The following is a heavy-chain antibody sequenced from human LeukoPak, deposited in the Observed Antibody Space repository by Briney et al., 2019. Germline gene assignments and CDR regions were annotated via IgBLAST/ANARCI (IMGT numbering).Heavy chain of an antibody. CDR1: AFFISSGYY. Sequence: KPSETLSLTCAVSAFFISSGYYWGWIRQAPGKGLEWIGTIFHTGNTSYKPSLKSRVTISVDTSKNYFSLRLTSVTAADTAVYYCATSQRGLIPYFDYWGQGTLVTVSS. D-gene: IGHD3-10*01. CDR3: ATSQRGLIPYFDY. J-gene: IGHJ4*02. CDR2: IFHTGNT. V-gene: IGHV4-38-2*01.